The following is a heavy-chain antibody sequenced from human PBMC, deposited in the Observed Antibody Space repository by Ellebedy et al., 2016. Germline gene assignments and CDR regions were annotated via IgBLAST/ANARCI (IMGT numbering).Heavy chain of an antibody. CDR3: GRPKAYYDSTGLEYFQH. Sequence: GESLKISCKGSGYTFTNYWIGWVRQMPGKGLEWMGLIYPGDSDTRYDPSFRGHVTMSVDKSTSTAYLNWSSLKTSDTAVYYCGRPKAYYDSTGLEYFQHWGQGTLVTVSS. J-gene: IGHJ1*01. V-gene: IGHV5-51*01. CDR2: IYPGDSDT. D-gene: IGHD3-22*01. CDR1: GYTFTNYW.